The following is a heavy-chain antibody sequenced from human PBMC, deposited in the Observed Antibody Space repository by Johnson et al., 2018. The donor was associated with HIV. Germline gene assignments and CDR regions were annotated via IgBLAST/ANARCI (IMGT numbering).Heavy chain of an antibody. CDR1: GFTVSSNY. CDR2: IKSKTDGGTT. J-gene: IGHJ3*02. Sequence: MQLVESGGGLIQPGGSLRLSCAASGFTVSSNYMSWVRQAPGKGLEWVGRIKSKTDGGTTDYAAPVKGRFTISRDDSKNTLYLQMNSLRAEDTALYYCAKAPGTGGWGASDIWGRGTMVTVSS. D-gene: IGHD1-14*01. CDR3: AKAPGTGGWGASDI. V-gene: IGHV3-15*01.